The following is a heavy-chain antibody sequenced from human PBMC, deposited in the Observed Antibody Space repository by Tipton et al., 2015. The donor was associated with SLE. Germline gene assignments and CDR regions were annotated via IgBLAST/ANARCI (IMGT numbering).Heavy chain of an antibody. CDR2: IYYSGST. J-gene: IGHJ4*02. D-gene: IGHD5-12*01. CDR3: ARVLFGYSGYGLLFYY. Sequence: TLSLTCTVSGGSISSHYWSWIRQPPGKGLEWIGYIYYSGSTHYNPSLKSRVTISVDTSKNQFSLKLSSVTAADTAVYYCARVLFGYSGYGLLFYYWVQGTLLTV. V-gene: IGHV4-59*11. CDR1: GGSISSHY.